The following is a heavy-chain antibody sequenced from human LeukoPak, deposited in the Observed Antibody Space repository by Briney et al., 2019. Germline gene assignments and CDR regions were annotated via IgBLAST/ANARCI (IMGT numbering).Heavy chain of an antibody. CDR2: IYSGGTT. CDR1: GFTVSSNY. V-gene: IGHV3-66*01. D-gene: IGHD3-10*01. CDR3: ARGGGFGELYFDY. J-gene: IGHJ4*02. Sequence: GGSLRLSCAASGFTVSSNYMSWVRQAPGKGLEWVSVIYSGGTTYYADSVKGRFTISRDNSKNTLYLQMNSLRAEDTAVYYCARGGGFGELYFDYWGQGTLVTVSS.